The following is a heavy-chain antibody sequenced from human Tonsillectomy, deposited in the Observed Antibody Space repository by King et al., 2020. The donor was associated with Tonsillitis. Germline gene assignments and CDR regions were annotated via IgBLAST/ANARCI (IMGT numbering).Heavy chain of an antibody. V-gene: IGHV4-61*01. J-gene: IGHJ4*02. CDR2: IYYSGST. D-gene: IGHD3-16*01. CDR1: GGSVSSGSYY. CDR3: ARERAWGVTNFDY. Sequence: QLQESGPGLVKPSETLSLTCTVSGGSVSSGSYYWSWIRQPPGKGLEWIGYIYYSGSTNYNPSLKSRVTISVDTSKNQFSLKLSSVTAADTAVYYCARERAWGVTNFDYWGQGTLVTVSS.